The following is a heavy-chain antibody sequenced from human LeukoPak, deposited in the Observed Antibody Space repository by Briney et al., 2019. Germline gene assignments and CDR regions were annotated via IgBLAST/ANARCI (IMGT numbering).Heavy chain of an antibody. CDR3: ARNRGVTMVRGRNYYYYYMDV. V-gene: IGHV1-69*05. CDR1: GGTFSSYA. Sequence: ASVKVSCKASGGTFSSYAISWVRQAPGQGLEWMGGIIPIFGTANYAQKFQGRVTITTDESTSTAYMELSSLRSEDTAVYYCARNRGVTMVRGRNYYYYYMDVWGKGTTVTVSS. J-gene: IGHJ6*03. CDR2: IIPIFGTA. D-gene: IGHD3-10*01.